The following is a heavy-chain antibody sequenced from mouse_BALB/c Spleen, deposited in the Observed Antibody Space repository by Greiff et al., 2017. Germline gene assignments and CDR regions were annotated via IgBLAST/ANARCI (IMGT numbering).Heavy chain of an antibody. V-gene: IGHV5-9-4*01. CDR3: ATGSAWFAY. Sequence: EVKVVESGGGLVKPEGSLKLSCAASGFTFSSYAMSWVRQSPEKRLEWVAEISSGGSYTYYPDAVTGRFTISRDNAKNTLYLEMSSLRSEDTAMYYCATGSAWFAYWGQGTLVTVSA. J-gene: IGHJ3*01. D-gene: IGHD4-1*01. CDR2: ISSGGSYT. CDR1: GFTFSSYA.